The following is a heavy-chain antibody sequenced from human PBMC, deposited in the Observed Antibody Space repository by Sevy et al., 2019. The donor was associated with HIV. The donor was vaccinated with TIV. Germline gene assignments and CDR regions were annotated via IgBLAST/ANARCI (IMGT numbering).Heavy chain of an antibody. D-gene: IGHD3-3*01. CDR1: GFTFSSYW. J-gene: IGHJ4*02. V-gene: IGHV3-7*03. CDR2: IKQDGSEK. Sequence: GGSLRLSCVASGFTFSSYWMSWVRQAPGKGLEWVANIKQDGSEKYYVDSVKGRFTISRDNAKNSLYLQMNSLRAEDTAVYYCAREAYYDFWSGYEFDYWGQGTLVTVSS. CDR3: AREAYYDFWSGYEFDY.